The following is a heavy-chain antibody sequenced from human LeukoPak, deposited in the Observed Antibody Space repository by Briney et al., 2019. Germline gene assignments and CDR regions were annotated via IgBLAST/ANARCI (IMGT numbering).Heavy chain of an antibody. CDR1: GYSISSGYY. D-gene: IGHD6-19*01. V-gene: IGHV4-38-2*01. Sequence: SETLSLTCAVSGYSISSGYYWGWIRQPPGKGLEWIGSIYHSGSTYYNPSLKSRVTISVDTSKNQFSLKLSSVTAADTAVYYCAKINSSGWQKSFDYWGQGTLVTASS. J-gene: IGHJ4*02. CDR3: AKINSSGWQKSFDY. CDR2: IYHSGST.